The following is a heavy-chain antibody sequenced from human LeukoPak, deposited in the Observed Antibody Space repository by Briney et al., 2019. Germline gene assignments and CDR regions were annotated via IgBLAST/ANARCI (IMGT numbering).Heavy chain of an antibody. Sequence: GGSLRLSCAASGFTFSSYWMHWVRQAPGKGLVWVSRINNDGSITGYADSVEGRFTISRDNAKNALFLQMNSLRAEDTAVYYCASGSCGGGRCYLHPEYWGQGTLVTVSS. CDR3: ASGSCGGGRCYLHPEY. CDR1: GFTFSSYW. D-gene: IGHD2-15*01. CDR2: INNDGSIT. V-gene: IGHV3-74*01. J-gene: IGHJ4*02.